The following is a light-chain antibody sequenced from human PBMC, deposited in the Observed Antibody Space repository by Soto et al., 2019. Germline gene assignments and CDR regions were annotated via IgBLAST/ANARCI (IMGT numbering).Light chain of an antibody. CDR1: QGISIW. CDR2: AAS. CDR3: QQANSFPVT. J-gene: IGKJ4*01. Sequence: DIQMTQSPSSVSASVGERVTITCRASQGISIWLAWYQHKPGKAPKLLIYAASSLKTGVPSRFSGSGSGREFTLTISSLQPEDFATYYCQQANSFPVTFGGGTKVEIK. V-gene: IGKV1-12*01.